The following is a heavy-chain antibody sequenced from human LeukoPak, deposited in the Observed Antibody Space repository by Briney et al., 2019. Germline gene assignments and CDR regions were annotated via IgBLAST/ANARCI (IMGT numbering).Heavy chain of an antibody. D-gene: IGHD4-17*01. CDR3: ARLYGDYETPAFDI. J-gene: IGHJ3*02. CDR1: GDSISSSGHY. CDR2: VSYSGSI. V-gene: IGHV4-39*01. Sequence: PSETLSLTCTVSGDSISSSGHYWGWIRQPPGEGLEWIGSVSYSGSIYYNPSLKSRVTISADTSKNQLSLRLSSVTAADTAVYYCARLYGDYETPAFDIWGQGTMVTVSS.